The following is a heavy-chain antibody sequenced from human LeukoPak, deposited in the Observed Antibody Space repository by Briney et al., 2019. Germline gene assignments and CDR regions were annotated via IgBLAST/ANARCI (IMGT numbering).Heavy chain of an antibody. Sequence: GESLKISCKGSGYSFTSYWIGWVRQMPGKGLEWMGIIYPGDSDTRYSPSFQGQVTISADKSISTAYLQWSSLKASDTAMYYCVRPRAPFTIFGVADYWGQGTLVTVSS. CDR1: GYSFTSYW. D-gene: IGHD3-3*01. CDR3: VRPRAPFTIFGVADY. V-gene: IGHV5-51*01. CDR2: IYPGDSDT. J-gene: IGHJ4*02.